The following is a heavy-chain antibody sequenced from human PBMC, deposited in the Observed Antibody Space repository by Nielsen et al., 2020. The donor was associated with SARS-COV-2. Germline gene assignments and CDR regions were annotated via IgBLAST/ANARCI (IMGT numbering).Heavy chain of an antibody. Sequence: SETLSLTCTVAGGSISSGFYWRWIRQHPGKGLEWIGWIYYSGSTHYNPSLKSRVTISVDKSKNQFSLKLSSVTAADTAVYYCASFPGGSSSPFDYWGQGTLVTVSS. CDR2: IYYSGST. CDR3: ASFPGGSSSPFDY. J-gene: IGHJ4*02. V-gene: IGHV4-31*03. D-gene: IGHD6-6*01. CDR1: GGSISSGFY.